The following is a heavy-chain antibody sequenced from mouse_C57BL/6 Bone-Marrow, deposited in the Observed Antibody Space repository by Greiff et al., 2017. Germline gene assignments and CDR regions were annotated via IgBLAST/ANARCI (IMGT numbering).Heavy chain of an antibody. D-gene: IGHD1-1*01. CDR2: ISGGGGNT. Sequence: EVKVIESGGGLVKPGGSLKLSCAASGFTFSSYTMSWVRQTPEKRLEWVATISGGGGNTYYPDSVKGRFTISRDNAKNTLYLQMSSLRSEDTALYYCARKGLLGAMDYWGQGTSVTVSS. J-gene: IGHJ4*01. V-gene: IGHV5-9*01. CDR1: GFTFSSYT. CDR3: ARKGLLGAMDY.